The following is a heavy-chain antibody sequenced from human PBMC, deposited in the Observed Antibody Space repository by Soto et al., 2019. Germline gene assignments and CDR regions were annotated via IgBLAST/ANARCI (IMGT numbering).Heavy chain of an antibody. D-gene: IGHD6-6*01. Sequence: QVQLVQSGTEVKRPGASVKLSCKTSGFSFTSNHIHWLRQAPGQGLEWMGVINTSLGRANYAQKVQDRVAMTWDTSTTTVYTELSGLRSDDTAVYYCARAPYSSTSFFFDYWGQGALVTVSS. V-gene: IGHV1-46*01. CDR3: ARAPYSSTSFFFDY. CDR2: INTSLGRA. CDR1: GFSFTSNH. J-gene: IGHJ4*02.